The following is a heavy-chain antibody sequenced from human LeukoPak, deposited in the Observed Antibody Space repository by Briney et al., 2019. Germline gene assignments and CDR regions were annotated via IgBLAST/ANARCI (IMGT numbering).Heavy chain of an antibody. Sequence: SETLSLTCAVSDYSISSDYFWGWSRQPPGKVLEGIGNIYHSGSTYYNPSLKSRVTISVDTSKNQFSLNLSSVTAADTAVYYCARDYRGIRRAGHGFDIWGQGTMVTVSS. CDR2: IYHSGST. V-gene: IGHV4-38-2*02. D-gene: IGHD3-10*01. CDR3: ARDYRGIRRAGHGFDI. CDR1: DYSISSDYF. J-gene: IGHJ3*02.